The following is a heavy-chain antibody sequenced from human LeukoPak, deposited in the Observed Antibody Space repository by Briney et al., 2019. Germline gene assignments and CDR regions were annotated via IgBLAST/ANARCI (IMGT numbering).Heavy chain of an antibody. CDR3: ARHVGRGSFRRVDYYYYMDV. J-gene: IGHJ6*03. Sequence: SETLSLTCTVSGGSISSSTYYWGWIRQPPGKGLEWIGNSDYSGSTYYSSSLKSRVTMSVDTSKNQFSLKLSSVTAADTAVYLCARHVGRGSFRRVDYYYYMDVWGKGTTVTVSS. CDR2: SDYSGST. V-gene: IGHV4-39*01. CDR1: GGSISSSTYY. D-gene: IGHD1-26*01.